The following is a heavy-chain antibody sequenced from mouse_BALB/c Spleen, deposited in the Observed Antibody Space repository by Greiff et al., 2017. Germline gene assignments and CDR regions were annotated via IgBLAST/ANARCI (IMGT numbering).Heavy chain of an antibody. J-gene: IGHJ3*01. CDR3: AREATVVAPGFAY. Sequence: VQLKQSGPELVKPGASVKMSCKASGYTFTSYVMHWVKQKPGQGLEWIGYINPYNDGTKYNEKFKGKATLTSDKSSSTAYMELSSLTSEDSAVYYCAREATVVAPGFAYWGQGTLVTVSA. CDR2: INPYNDGT. CDR1: GYTFTSYV. D-gene: IGHD1-1*01. V-gene: IGHV1-14*01.